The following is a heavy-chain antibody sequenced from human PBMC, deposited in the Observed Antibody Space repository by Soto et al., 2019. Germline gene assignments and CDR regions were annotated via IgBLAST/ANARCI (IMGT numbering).Heavy chain of an antibody. V-gene: IGHV3-33*01. CDR2: IWYDGSNK. CDR1: GFTFSSYG. D-gene: IGHD2-2*01. J-gene: IGHJ6*02. CDR3: ARDGYCSSTSCPYGMDV. Sequence: QVQLVESGGGVVQPGRSLRLSCAASGFTFSSYGMHWVRQAPGKGLEWVAVIWYDGSNKYYADSVKGRFTISRDNSKNTLYLQMNSLRAEDTAVYYGARDGYCSSTSCPYGMDVWGQGTTVTVSS.